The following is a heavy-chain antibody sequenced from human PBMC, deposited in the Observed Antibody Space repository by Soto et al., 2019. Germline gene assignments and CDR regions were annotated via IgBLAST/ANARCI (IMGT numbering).Heavy chain of an antibody. CDR1: GFTFSDYY. CDR3: AKMSSENYYDPVFS. D-gene: IGHD3-22*01. J-gene: IGHJ4*02. CDR2: ISSTGNVI. V-gene: IGHV3-11*01. Sequence: QVHLVESGGGFVKTSGSLTLACGGSGFTFSDYYMSWVRQAPGKGLEWVAYISSTGNVIYYADSVKDRFTISRDNAKNSVFLQMNNLRAEDTALYFCAKMSSENYYDPVFSWGQGTLVTVSS.